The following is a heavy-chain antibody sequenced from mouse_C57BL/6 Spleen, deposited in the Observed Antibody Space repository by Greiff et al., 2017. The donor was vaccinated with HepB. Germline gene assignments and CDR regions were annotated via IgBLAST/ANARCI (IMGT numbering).Heavy chain of an antibody. CDR1: GYTFTSYW. CDR2: IYPGSGST. J-gene: IGHJ2*01. D-gene: IGHD2-4*01. Sequence: VQLQESGAELVKPGASVKMSCKASGYTFTSYWITWVKQRPGQGLEWIGDIYPGSGSTNYNEKFKSKATLTVDTSSSTAYMQLSSLTSEDSAVYYCARWGYYDYDGYYFDYWGQGTTLTVSS. V-gene: IGHV1-55*01. CDR3: ARWGYYDYDGYYFDY.